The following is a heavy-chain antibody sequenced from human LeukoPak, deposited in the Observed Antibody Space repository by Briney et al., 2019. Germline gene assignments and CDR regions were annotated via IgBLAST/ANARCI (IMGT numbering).Heavy chain of an antibody. CDR1: GYRFTSYW. V-gene: IGHV5-51*01. J-gene: IGHJ4*02. Sequence: GESLKIFCKGSGYRFTSYWIGWGRQMPGKGLEWMGIIYSGDSDTNYSPSLQGQVTISADKSISTAYLQWSSLRASDTAVYYCARRGAATGDYYFDYWGQGTLVTVSS. D-gene: IGHD6-13*01. CDR3: ARRGAATGDYYFDY. CDR2: IYSGDSDT.